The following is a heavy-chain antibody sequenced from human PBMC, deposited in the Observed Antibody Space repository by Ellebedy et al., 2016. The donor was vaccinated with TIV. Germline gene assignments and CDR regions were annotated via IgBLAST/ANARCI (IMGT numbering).Heavy chain of an antibody. CDR2: IRSKAYGGTT. D-gene: IGHD4-23*01. CDR1: GFTFGDYA. J-gene: IGHJ4*02. V-gene: IGHV3-49*03. Sequence: GGSLRLXXTASGFTFGDYAMSWFRQAPGKGLEWVGFIRSKAYGGTTEYAASVKGRFTISRDDSKSIAYLQMNSLKTEDTAVYYCTRVKLRWLQDYWGQGTLVTVSS. CDR3: TRVKLRWLQDY.